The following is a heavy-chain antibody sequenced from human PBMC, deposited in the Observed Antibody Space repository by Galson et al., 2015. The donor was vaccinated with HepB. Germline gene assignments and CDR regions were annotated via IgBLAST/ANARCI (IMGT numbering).Heavy chain of an antibody. CDR1: GGTFSSYA. Sequence: SVKVSCKASGGTFSSYATSWVRQAPGQGLEWMGGIIPIFGTANYAQKFQGRVTITADESTSTAYMELSSLRSEDTAVYYCARAMVSSGYRGNYFDYWGQGTLVTVSS. V-gene: IGHV1-69*13. J-gene: IGHJ4*02. D-gene: IGHD3-22*01. CDR3: ARAMVSSGYRGNYFDY. CDR2: IIPIFGTA.